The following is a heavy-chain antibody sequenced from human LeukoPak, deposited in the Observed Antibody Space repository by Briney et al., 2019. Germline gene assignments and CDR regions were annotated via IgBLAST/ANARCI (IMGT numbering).Heavy chain of an antibody. J-gene: IGHJ4*02. Sequence: VASVKVSCKASGYTFTSYGISWARQAPGQGLEWMGWISAYNGNTNYAQKLQGRVTMTTDTSTSTAYMELRSLRSDDTAVYYCARAPRLDTAMVIWGQGTLVTVSS. V-gene: IGHV1-18*01. CDR1: GYTFTSYG. CDR2: ISAYNGNT. D-gene: IGHD5-18*01. CDR3: ARAPRLDTAMVI.